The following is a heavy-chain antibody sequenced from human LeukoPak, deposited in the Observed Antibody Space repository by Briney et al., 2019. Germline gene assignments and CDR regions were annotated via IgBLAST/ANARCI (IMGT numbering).Heavy chain of an antibody. V-gene: IGHV1-18*01. CDR2: ISAYNGNT. J-gene: IGHJ5*02. Sequence: GESLKISCKGSGYSFTSYGISWVRQAPGQGLEWMGWISAYNGNTNYAQKLQGRVTMTTDTSTSTAYMELRSLRSDDTAVYYCARAEAWAPFDPWGQGTLVTVSS. CDR1: GYSFTSYG. D-gene: IGHD1-26*01. CDR3: ARAEAWAPFDP.